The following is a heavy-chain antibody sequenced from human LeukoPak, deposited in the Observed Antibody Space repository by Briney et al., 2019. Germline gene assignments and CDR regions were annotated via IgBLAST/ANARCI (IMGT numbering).Heavy chain of an antibody. CDR2: IKSKTDGGTT. CDR1: GFTFSNAW. V-gene: IGHV3-15*01. Sequence: PGGSLRLSCAASGFTFSNAWMSWVRQAPGKGLEWVGRIKSKTDGGTTDYAAPVKGRFTISRDDSKNTLYLQMNSLRTEDTAVYYCARDLEYCSSTSCYSFPNNAFDIWGQGTMVTVSS. CDR3: ARDLEYCSSTSCYSFPNNAFDI. D-gene: IGHD2-2*01. J-gene: IGHJ3*02.